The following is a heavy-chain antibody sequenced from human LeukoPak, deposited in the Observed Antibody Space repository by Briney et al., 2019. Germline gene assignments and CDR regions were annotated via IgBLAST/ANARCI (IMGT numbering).Heavy chain of an antibody. CDR2: IYYSGST. Sequence: SRTLSLTCTVSGGSISSSSYYWGWIRQPPGKGLEWIGSIYYSGSTYYNPSLKSRVTISVDTSKNQFSLKLSSVTAADTAVYYCARRAGYCSSTSCYFDAFDIWGQGTMATVSS. J-gene: IGHJ3*02. V-gene: IGHV4-39*01. D-gene: IGHD2-2*01. CDR3: ARRAGYCSSTSCYFDAFDI. CDR1: GGSISSSSYY.